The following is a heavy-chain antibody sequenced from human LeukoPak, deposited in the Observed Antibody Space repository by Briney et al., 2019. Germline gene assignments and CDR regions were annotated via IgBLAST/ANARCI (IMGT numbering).Heavy chain of an antibody. D-gene: IGHD3-10*01. Sequence: ASVKVSCKASGYTFTGYYLHWVRQAPGQGLEWMGWINPNSGGTNYAQKFQGRVTMTRDTSISTAYMELSRLRSDDTAVYYCARGRYGSGSYRSNDYWGQGTLVTVSS. J-gene: IGHJ4*02. CDR1: GYTFTGYY. CDR3: ARGRYGSGSYRSNDY. V-gene: IGHV1-2*02. CDR2: INPNSGGT.